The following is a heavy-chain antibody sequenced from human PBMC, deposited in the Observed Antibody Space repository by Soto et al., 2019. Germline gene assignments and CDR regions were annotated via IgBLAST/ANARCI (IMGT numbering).Heavy chain of an antibody. CDR1: GGSISSGGYY. Sequence: SETLSLTCTVSGGSISSGGYYWSWIRQHPGKGLEWIGYIYYSGSTYYNPSLKSRVTISVDTSKNQFSLKLNSVTAADTAVYYWARGYPLNWFDPWGQGTLVTVSS. CDR3: ARGYPLNWFDP. V-gene: IGHV4-31*02. J-gene: IGHJ5*02. CDR2: IYYSGST. D-gene: IGHD1-26*01.